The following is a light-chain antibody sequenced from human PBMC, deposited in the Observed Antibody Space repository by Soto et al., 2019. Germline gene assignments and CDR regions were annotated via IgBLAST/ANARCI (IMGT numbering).Light chain of an antibody. Sequence: QSALTQPRSVSGSPGQAVTISCTGTSSDVGGYNSVSWYQQHPGKAPKLMIFDVSKRPSGVSDRFSGSKSGNTASLTISGLQAEDEGDYYCCSYAGSFVVFGGGTKLTVL. J-gene: IGLJ2*01. CDR3: CSYAGSFVV. CDR1: SSDVGGYNS. V-gene: IGLV2-11*01. CDR2: DVS.